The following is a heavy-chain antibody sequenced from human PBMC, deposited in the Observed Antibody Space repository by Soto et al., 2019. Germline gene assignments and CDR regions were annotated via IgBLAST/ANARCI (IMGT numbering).Heavy chain of an antibody. CDR1: GGTFSTYA. V-gene: IGHV1-69*12. Sequence: QVQVVQSGAEVKKPGSSVKVSCKTSGGTFSTYAISWVRQAPGQGLEWMGGIIPIFDTANYAQKFQGRVTITADESTSTAYMELSTLRSEDTAVYYCARSVDIVSTIDYYYYNMDVWGQGTTVTVSS. CDR2: IIPIFDTA. J-gene: IGHJ6*03. D-gene: IGHD5-12*01. CDR3: ARSVDIVSTIDYYYYNMDV.